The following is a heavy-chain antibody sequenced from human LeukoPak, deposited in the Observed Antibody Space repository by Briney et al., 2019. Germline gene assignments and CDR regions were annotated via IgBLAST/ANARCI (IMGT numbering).Heavy chain of an antibody. V-gene: IGHV4-59*01. D-gene: IGHD5-24*01. Sequence: SETLSLTCAVSGGSLSSYSWNWVRQPPGKGLEWIGYISYSGSSGSTNYNPSLKSRVTTSEDTSKKQFSPKMTSVTAADTAVYYCAGGGDGYQTLFDYGGERTLLTVSS. CDR1: GGSLSSYS. CDR2: ISYSGSSGST. J-gene: IGHJ4*02. CDR3: AGGGDGYQTLFDY.